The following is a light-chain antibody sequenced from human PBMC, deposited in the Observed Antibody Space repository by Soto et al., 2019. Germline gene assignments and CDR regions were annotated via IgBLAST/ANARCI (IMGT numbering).Light chain of an antibody. CDR1: QSVSSN. J-gene: IGKJ2*01. Sequence: EIVMTQSPATLSVSPGERATLSCRASQSVSSNLAWYQQKPGQAPRLLIYGASTRATGIPARFGGSGSGTEFTLTISSLQSEDFAVYYCQQYNNWSSTFGQGTKLEIK. CDR3: QQYNNWSST. V-gene: IGKV3-15*01. CDR2: GAS.